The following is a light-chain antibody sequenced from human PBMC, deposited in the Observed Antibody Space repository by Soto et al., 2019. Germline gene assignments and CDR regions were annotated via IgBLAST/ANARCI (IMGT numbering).Light chain of an antibody. V-gene: IGKV3-20*01. Sequence: EIVLTQSPGTLSLSPGDRATRSCRASQSVSSSYLAWYQQKPGQAPSLLIYGASNRATGIPDRFSGGGSGTDFTLTISRLEPEDFAVYYCQQYGKSAMFTFGQGTKLEIK. J-gene: IGKJ2*01. CDR1: QSVSSSY. CDR3: QQYGKSAMFT. CDR2: GAS.